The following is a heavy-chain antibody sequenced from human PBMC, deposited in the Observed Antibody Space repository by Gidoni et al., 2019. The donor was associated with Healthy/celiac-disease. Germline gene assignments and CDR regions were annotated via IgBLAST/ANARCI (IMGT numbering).Heavy chain of an antibody. CDR2: FDPEDGET. J-gene: IGHJ4*02. V-gene: IGHV1-24*01. D-gene: IGHD1-7*01. Sequence: QVQLVQSGAEVKKPGASVKVSCKVSGYTLTELSMHWVRQAPGKGLEWMGGFDPEDGETIYAQKFQGRVTMTEDTSTDTAYMELSSLRSEDTAVYYCATVARESWNYAPPFDYWGQGTLVTVSS. CDR1: GYTLTELS. CDR3: ATVARESWNYAPPFDY.